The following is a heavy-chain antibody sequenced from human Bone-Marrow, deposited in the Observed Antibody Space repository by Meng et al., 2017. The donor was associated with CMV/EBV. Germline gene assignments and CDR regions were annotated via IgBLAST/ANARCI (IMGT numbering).Heavy chain of an antibody. CDR3: ALTPLGYYDYWSGIRPHFDY. Sequence: SETLSLTCAVYGGSFSGYYWSWTRQPPGKGLEWIGEINHSGSTNYNPSLKSRVTISVDTSKNQFSLKLSSVTAADTAVYYCALTPLGYYDYWSGIRPHFDYWGQGTLVTVSS. D-gene: IGHD3-3*01. J-gene: IGHJ4*02. CDR2: INHSGST. V-gene: IGHV4-34*01. CDR1: GGSFSGYY.